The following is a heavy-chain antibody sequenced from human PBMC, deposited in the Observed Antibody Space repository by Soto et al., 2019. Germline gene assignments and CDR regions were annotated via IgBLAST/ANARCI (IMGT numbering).Heavy chain of an antibody. CDR1: GGTFSSYA. CDR3: ASQVGYCSSTSCCPSTYYGMDV. Sequence: GASVKVSCKASGGTFSSYAISWVRQAPGQGLEWMGGIIPIFGTANYAQKFQGRVTITADKSTSTAYMRLSSLRSEDTAVYYCASQVGYCSSTSCCPSTYYGMDVWGQVTTVTVSS. CDR2: IIPIFGTA. V-gene: IGHV1-69*06. J-gene: IGHJ6*02. D-gene: IGHD2-2*01.